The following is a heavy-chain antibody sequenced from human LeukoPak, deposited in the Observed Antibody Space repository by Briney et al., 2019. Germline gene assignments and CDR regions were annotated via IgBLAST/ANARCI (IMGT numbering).Heavy chain of an antibody. V-gene: IGHV4-59*08. Sequence: SETLSLTCTVSGGSISSYYWSWIRQPPGKGLEWIGYIYYSGSTNYNPSLKSRVTISVDTSKNQFSLKLSSVTAADTAVYYCARQVWDYYGSGSYRRAFYYYGTDVWGQGTTVTVSS. CDR2: IYYSGST. D-gene: IGHD3-10*01. J-gene: IGHJ6*02. CDR1: GGSISSYY. CDR3: ARQVWDYYGSGSYRRAFYYYGTDV.